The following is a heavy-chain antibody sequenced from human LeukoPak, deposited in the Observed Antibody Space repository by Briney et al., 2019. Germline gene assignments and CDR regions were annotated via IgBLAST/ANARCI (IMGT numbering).Heavy chain of an antibody. Sequence: SETLSLTCTVSGGSISTSITPTYWNWVRQPPGKGLEWIGSIHYSGTTYYNPSLESRATISVDTSKNQFSVKLTSVTAADTAVYYCARKGTIAPTGASHFDYWGRGILVTVSS. CDR2: IHYSGTT. CDR1: GGSISTSITPTY. D-gene: IGHD6-13*01. J-gene: IGHJ4*02. CDR3: ARKGTIAPTGASHFDY. V-gene: IGHV4-39*01.